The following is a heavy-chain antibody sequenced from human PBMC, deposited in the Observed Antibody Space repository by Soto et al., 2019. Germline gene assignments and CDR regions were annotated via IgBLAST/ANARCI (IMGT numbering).Heavy chain of an antibody. CDR2: IYYSGST. V-gene: IGHV4-59*01. CDR3: ARSDCSATNCLFSLDP. CDR1: GGSISSYY. J-gene: IGHJ5*02. Sequence: PSETLSLTCTVSGGSISSYYWSWIRQPPGKGLEWIGYIYYSGSTNYNPSLKSRVTISVDTSKNQFSLKLSSVTAADTAVYYCARSDCSATNCLFSLDPWGQGTLVTISS. D-gene: IGHD2-2*01.